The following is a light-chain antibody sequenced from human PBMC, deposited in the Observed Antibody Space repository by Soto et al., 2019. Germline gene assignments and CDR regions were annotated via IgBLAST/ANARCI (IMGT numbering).Light chain of an antibody. V-gene: IGKV3-15*01. CDR3: QQYNNWPPWT. J-gene: IGKJ1*01. Sequence: EIVMTQSPATLSVSPGERATLSCRASQSVSSNLAWYQQKPGQAPRLLIYGASTRATGIPARFSGSGSGTEFTLTISSLQSEEFAVYYCQQYNNWPPWTFGQGTKGDIK. CDR1: QSVSSN. CDR2: GAS.